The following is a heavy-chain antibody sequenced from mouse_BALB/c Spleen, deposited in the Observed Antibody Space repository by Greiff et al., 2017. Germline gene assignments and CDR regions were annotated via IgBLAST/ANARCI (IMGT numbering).Heavy chain of an antibody. CDR2: INPSTGYT. V-gene: IGHV1-7*01. CDR1: GYTFTSYW. Sequence: VKLMESGAELAKPGASVKMSCKASGYTFTSYWMHWVKQRPGQGLEWIGYINPSTGYTEYNQKFKDKATLTADKSSSTAYMQLSSLTSEDSAVYYCASYDYDEGDYWGQGTTLTVSS. D-gene: IGHD2-4*01. CDR3: ASYDYDEGDY. J-gene: IGHJ2*01.